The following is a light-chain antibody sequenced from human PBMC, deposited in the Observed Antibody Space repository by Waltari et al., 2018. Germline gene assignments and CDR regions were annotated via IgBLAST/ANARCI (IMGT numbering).Light chain of an antibody. Sequence: EIVMTQSPATLSVSPGESATLSCRASQSISSDLAWYQQKPGQAPRLLIYGASTRATGIPARFSGSGSGTEFTLTINSMQSEDVAIYYCQQYTNWPPCAFGQGTKLQIK. J-gene: IGKJ2*02. CDR3: QQYTNWPPCA. CDR2: GAS. V-gene: IGKV3-15*01. CDR1: QSISSD.